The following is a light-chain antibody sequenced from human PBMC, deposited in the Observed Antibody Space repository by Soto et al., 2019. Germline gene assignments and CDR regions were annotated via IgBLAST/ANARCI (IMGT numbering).Light chain of an antibody. Sequence: EIVLTQSPGTLSLSPGERATLYCRASQSVSSSYLAWYQQKPGQAPRPLIYGASSRATGIPDRFSGSGSGTDFTLTISRLEPEDFAVYYCQQYGSSPWTFGQGTKVDIK. V-gene: IGKV3-20*01. CDR2: GAS. J-gene: IGKJ1*01. CDR3: QQYGSSPWT. CDR1: QSVSSSY.